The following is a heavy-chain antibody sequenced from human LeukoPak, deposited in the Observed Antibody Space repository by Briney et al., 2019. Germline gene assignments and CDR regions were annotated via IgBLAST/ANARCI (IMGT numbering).Heavy chain of an antibody. CDR2: IRSKANSYAT. J-gene: IGHJ4*02. Sequence: GGSLRLSCAASGFTFSGSAMHWVRQASGKGLEWVGRIRSKANSYATAYAASVKGRFTISRDDSKNTAYLQMNSLKTEDTAVYYCTRHSWNKGTVDYWGQGTLVTVSS. CDR3: TRHSWNKGTVDY. CDR1: GFTFSGSA. V-gene: IGHV3-73*01. D-gene: IGHD1/OR15-1a*01.